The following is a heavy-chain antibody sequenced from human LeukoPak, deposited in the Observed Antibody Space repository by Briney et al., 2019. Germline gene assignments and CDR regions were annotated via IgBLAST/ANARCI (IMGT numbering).Heavy chain of an antibody. CDR1: GFTFSSYA. Sequence: SGGSLRLSCAASGFTFSSYAMHRVRQAPGKGLEYVSAISSNGGSTYYANSVKGRFTISRDNSKNTLYLQMGSLRAEDMAVYYCARGYYYDLGAFDIWGQGTMVTVSS. J-gene: IGHJ3*02. CDR2: ISSNGGST. V-gene: IGHV3-64*01. D-gene: IGHD3-22*01. CDR3: ARGYYYDLGAFDI.